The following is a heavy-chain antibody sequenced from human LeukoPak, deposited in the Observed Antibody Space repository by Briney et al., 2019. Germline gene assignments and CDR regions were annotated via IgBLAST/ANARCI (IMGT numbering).Heavy chain of an antibody. CDR2: INSDGSST. Sequence: GGSLRLSCAASGFTYDTYWMHWVRHAPGKGLVWVSRINSDGSSTSHADSVKGRFTISRDNSKNTLYLQMNSLRAEDTAVYYCASGYYGSGSYLTPWGQGTLVTVSS. CDR3: ASGYYGSGSYLTP. V-gene: IGHV3-74*01. J-gene: IGHJ5*02. D-gene: IGHD3-10*01. CDR1: GFTYDTYW.